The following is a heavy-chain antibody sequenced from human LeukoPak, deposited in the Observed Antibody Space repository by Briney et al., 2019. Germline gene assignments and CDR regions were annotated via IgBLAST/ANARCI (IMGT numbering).Heavy chain of an antibody. CDR2: ISATGNTK. V-gene: IGHV3-11*01. J-gene: IGHJ3*02. CDR1: GFTFEDYE. CDR3: ARGRYYYGSGSHHDAFDI. D-gene: IGHD3-10*01. Sequence: GGSLRLSCEASGFTFEDYEMSWFRQAPGKGPEWILYISATGNTKYYADSVKGRFTISRDNAKNSLYLQMNSLRAEDTAVYYCARGRYYYGSGSHHDAFDIWGQGTMVTVSS.